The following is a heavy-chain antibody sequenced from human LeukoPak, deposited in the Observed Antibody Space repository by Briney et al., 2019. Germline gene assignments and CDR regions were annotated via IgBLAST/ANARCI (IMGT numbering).Heavy chain of an antibody. V-gene: IGHV4-38-2*02. Sequence: NPSETLSLTCTVSAYSISSGYYWGWIRQPPGKGLEWIGSIYHSGSTYYNPSLKSRVTISVDTSKNQFSLNLNSVTAADTAVYYCARFYYGDFTFDYWGQGTLVTVSS. CDR2: IYHSGST. CDR1: AYSISSGYY. D-gene: IGHD4-17*01. J-gene: IGHJ4*02. CDR3: ARFYYGDFTFDY.